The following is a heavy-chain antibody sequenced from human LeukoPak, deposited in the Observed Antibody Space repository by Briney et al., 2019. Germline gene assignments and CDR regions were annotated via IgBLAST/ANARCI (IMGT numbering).Heavy chain of an antibody. V-gene: IGHV1-69*13. J-gene: IGHJ6*02. CDR1: GGTFSSYA. CDR3: ARDRICSGGSCYSYYYYYGMDV. D-gene: IGHD2-15*01. Sequence: SVNVSCTASGGTFSSYAISWVRQAPGQGLEWMGGIIPIFGTANYAQKFQGRVTITADESTSTAYMELSSLRSEDTAVYYCARDRICSGGSCYSYYYYYGMDVWGQGTTVTVSS. CDR2: IIPIFGTA.